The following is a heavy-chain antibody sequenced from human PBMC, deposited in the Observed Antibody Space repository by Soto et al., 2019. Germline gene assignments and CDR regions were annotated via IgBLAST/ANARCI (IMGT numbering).Heavy chain of an antibody. J-gene: IGHJ6*02. Sequence: PGASLKISGKGSGYSFTSYWISWVRQMPGKGLEWMGRIEPSDSYTNYSPSFQGHVTISADKSISTAYLQWSSLKASDTAMYYCARPNLAARHYGMDVWGQGTTVTVSS. D-gene: IGHD6-6*01. CDR1: GYSFTSYW. V-gene: IGHV5-10-1*01. CDR3: ARPNLAARHYGMDV. CDR2: IEPSDSYT.